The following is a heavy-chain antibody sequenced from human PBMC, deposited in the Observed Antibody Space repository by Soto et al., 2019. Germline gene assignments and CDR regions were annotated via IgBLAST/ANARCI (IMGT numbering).Heavy chain of an antibody. J-gene: IGHJ6*02. CDR3: ARSPKIAVAAYYYYGMDV. CDR2: IKQDGSEK. Sequence: LRLSCAASGFTFSSYWMSWVRQAPGKGLEWVANIKQDGSEKYYVDSVKGRFTISRDNAKNSLYLQMNSLRAEDTAVYYCARSPKIAVAAYYYYGMDVWGQGTTVTVSS. V-gene: IGHV3-7*03. CDR1: GFTFSSYW. D-gene: IGHD6-19*01.